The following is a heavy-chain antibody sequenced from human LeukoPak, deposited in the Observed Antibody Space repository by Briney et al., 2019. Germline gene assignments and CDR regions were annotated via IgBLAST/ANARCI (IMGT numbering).Heavy chain of an antibody. CDR2: IYYSGST. CDR3: ARRIVGATIDTFDI. CDR1: GGSISSYY. V-gene: IGHV4-59*08. D-gene: IGHD1-26*01. J-gene: IGHJ3*02. Sequence: SETLSLTCTVSGGSISSYYWSWIRQPPGKGLEWIGYIYYSGSTNYNPSLKSRVTISVDTSKNQFSLKLSSVTAADTAVYYCARRIVGATIDTFDIWGQGTMVTVPS.